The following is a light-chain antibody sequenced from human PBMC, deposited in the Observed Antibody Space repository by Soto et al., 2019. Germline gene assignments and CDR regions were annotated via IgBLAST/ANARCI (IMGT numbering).Light chain of an antibody. Sequence: EIVLTQSPDTLSLSPGERATLSCRASQSVSSSYLAWYQQKPGQAPRLLISGASTRATGIPDRFSGSGSGTEFTLTISSLQSEDFAVYYCQEYNNWPALTFGGGTKVDIK. CDR3: QEYNNWPALT. CDR2: GAS. J-gene: IGKJ4*01. V-gene: IGKV3-15*01. CDR1: QSVSSSY.